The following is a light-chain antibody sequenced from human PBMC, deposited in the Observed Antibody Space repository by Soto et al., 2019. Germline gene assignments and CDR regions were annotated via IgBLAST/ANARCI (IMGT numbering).Light chain of an antibody. CDR3: QQYNTYPYT. J-gene: IGKJ5*01. V-gene: IGKV1-5*01. CDR2: DAS. CDR1: QTISYY. Sequence: DIQMTQSPSSLSASVGDRDTIACRASQTISYYVNWYQQKPGKAPKLLIYDASSLESGVPSRFSGSGSGTEFTLTISSLQPDDFATYYCQQYNTYPYTFGQGTRLEI.